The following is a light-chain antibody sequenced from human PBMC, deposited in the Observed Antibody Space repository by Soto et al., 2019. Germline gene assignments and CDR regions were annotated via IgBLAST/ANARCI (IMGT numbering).Light chain of an antibody. Sequence: EIVLTQSPATLSLSPGERATLSCRASQSVSSYLAWYQQKPGQAPRLLIYDASNRATGIPARFSGSGSGTDFTLNISRLEPEDFAGYYCQQRSNWPPLTFGGGTKVEIK. CDR1: QSVSSY. CDR3: QQRSNWPPLT. CDR2: DAS. V-gene: IGKV3-11*01. J-gene: IGKJ4*01.